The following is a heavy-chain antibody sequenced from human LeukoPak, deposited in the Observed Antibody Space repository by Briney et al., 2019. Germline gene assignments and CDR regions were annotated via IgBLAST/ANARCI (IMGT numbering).Heavy chain of an antibody. CDR2: ISSSSSTI. Sequence: PVGSLRLSCAASGFTFSSYSMYWVRQAPGKGLEWVSYISSSSSTIYYADSVKGRFTISRDNAKNSLYLQMNSLRAEDTAVYYCARVGDGYNVGFDYWGQGTLVTVSS. D-gene: IGHD5-24*01. V-gene: IGHV3-48*01. CDR1: GFTFSSYS. CDR3: ARVGDGYNVGFDY. J-gene: IGHJ4*02.